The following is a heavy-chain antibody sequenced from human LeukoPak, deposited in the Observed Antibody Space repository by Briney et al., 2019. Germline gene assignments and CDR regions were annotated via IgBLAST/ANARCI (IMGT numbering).Heavy chain of an antibody. CDR3: ARFPIRGSPSDY. D-gene: IGHD3-10*01. CDR1: GFTFSSYA. Sequence: GRSLRLSCAASGFTFSSYAMQWVRQAPGKGLEGVAVISYDGSNKYYADSVKGRFTISRDNSKNTLYLQMNSLRAEDTAVYYCARFPIRGSPSDYWGQGTLVTVSS. V-gene: IGHV3-30*04. CDR2: ISYDGSNK. J-gene: IGHJ4*02.